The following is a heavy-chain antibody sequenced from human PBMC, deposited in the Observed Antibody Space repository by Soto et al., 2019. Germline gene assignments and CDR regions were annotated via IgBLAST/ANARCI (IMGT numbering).Heavy chain of an antibody. CDR2: IIPIFGTA. CDR3: ASTTFPYDCLIHTTPDFDY. Sequence: QVQLVQSGAEVKKPGSSVKVSCKASGGTFSSYAISWVRQAPGQGLEWMGGIIPIFGTANYAQKFQGRVTITADESTSTAYMELSSLRSEDTAVYYCASTTFPYDCLIHTTPDFDYWGQGTLVTVSS. V-gene: IGHV1-69*01. D-gene: IGHD3-3*01. J-gene: IGHJ4*02. CDR1: GGTFSSYA.